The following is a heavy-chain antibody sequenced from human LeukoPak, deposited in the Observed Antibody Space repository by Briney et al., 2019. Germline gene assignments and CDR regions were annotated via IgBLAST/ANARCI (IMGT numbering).Heavy chain of an antibody. J-gene: IGHJ4*02. Sequence: ASVKVSCKASGYTFTDYYIHWVRQAPGQGPEWMGRVHPNIGFTNYAQKFQGRVTMTRDTSISTAYMELTRLRSDDTAVYYCARDRAGDPDYSFDQWGQGTLVT. D-gene: IGHD4-11*01. CDR1: GYTFTDYY. V-gene: IGHV1-2*06. CDR2: VHPNIGFT. CDR3: ARDRAGDPDYSFDQ.